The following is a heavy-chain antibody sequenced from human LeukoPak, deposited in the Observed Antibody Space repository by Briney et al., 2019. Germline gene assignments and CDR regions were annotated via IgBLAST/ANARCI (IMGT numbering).Heavy chain of an antibody. CDR2: ISSRSEAI. D-gene: IGHD2-2*01. V-gene: IGHV3-48*03. Sequence: GGSLRLSCAASEFTSSNYHMNWVRQAPGKGLEWVSYISSRSEAIYYADSVKGRFTIFRDNAKSSLYLQMNSLRAEDTAVYYCTSDGGHGYAMDFWGQGTLVTVSS. CDR1: EFTSSNYH. J-gene: IGHJ4*02. CDR3: TSDGGHGYAMDF.